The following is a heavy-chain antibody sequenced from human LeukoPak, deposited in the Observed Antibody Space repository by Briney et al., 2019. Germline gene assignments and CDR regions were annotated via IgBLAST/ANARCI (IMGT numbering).Heavy chain of an antibody. CDR3: ARLDGYCSGGSCYSVSFVDP. J-gene: IGHJ5*02. Sequence: PSETLSLTCTVSGGSISSSNYYWGWIRQPPRKGLEWIGSIYYSGSTYYNPSLKSRVTISVDTSKNQFSLKLSSVTAADTAVYYCARLDGYCSGGSCYSVSFVDPWGQGTLVTVSS. CDR1: GGSISSSNYY. V-gene: IGHV4-39*01. D-gene: IGHD2-15*01. CDR2: IYYSGST.